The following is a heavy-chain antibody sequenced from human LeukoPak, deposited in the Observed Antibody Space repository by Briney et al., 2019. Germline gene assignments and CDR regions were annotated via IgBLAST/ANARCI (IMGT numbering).Heavy chain of an antibody. J-gene: IGHJ5*02. CDR3: AKDRKQPVTA. V-gene: IGHV3-30*02. Sequence: GGSLRLSCAASGYTFSSYGMHWVRQAPGQGLEWVAFIRHDGSNKYYADSVKGRFTISRDTSKNTLYLQLNSLRAEDTAVYYCAKDRKQPVTAWGQGTLVTVSS. CDR2: IRHDGSNK. D-gene: IGHD6-13*01. CDR1: GYTFSSYG.